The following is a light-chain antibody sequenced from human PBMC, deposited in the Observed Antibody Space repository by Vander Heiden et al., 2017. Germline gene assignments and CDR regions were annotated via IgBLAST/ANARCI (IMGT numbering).Light chain of an antibody. Sequence: DIVLTQSPASMAVSLGEGATITCRSSQTVLYDSNNKNYLAWYQQKPGQPPKLLIYWASTRESGVPDRFSGSGSGTDFTLTISSLQAEDAAVYYCQQYYTTPPYTFGQGTKLEI. CDR1: QTVLYDSNNKNY. CDR3: QQYYTTPPYT. CDR2: WAS. V-gene: IGKV4-1*01. J-gene: IGKJ2*01.